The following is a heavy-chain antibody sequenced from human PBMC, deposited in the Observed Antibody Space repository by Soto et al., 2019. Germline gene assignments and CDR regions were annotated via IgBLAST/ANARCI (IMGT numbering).Heavy chain of an antibody. V-gene: IGHV1-3*01. Sequence: ASVKVSCKASGYTSTSYAMHWVRQAPGQRLEWMGWINAGNGNTKYSQKFQGRVTITGDTSASTAYMELSSLRSEDTAVYYCARLGYCSGGRCGGDYWGQGTLVTVSS. D-gene: IGHD2-15*01. CDR1: GYTSTSYA. CDR3: ARLGYCSGGRCGGDY. J-gene: IGHJ4*02. CDR2: INAGNGNT.